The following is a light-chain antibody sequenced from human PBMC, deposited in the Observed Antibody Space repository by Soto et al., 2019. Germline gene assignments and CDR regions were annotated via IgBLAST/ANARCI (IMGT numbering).Light chain of an antibody. V-gene: IGLV1-40*01. CDR2: GNT. Sequence: QSVLTQPPSVSGAPGQRVTISCTGSSSKIGAGYDVHWYQQFPGRAPKLLIYGNTNRPSGVPDRFSGSKSGTSASLAITGLQAEDEADYYCLSFDSSLSVVFGGGTKLTVL. CDR3: LSFDSSLSVV. J-gene: IGLJ2*01. CDR1: SSKIGAGYD.